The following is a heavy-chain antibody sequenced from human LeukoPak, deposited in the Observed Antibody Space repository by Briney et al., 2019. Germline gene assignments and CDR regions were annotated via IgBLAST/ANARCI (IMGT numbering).Heavy chain of an antibody. CDR1: GYTFINYA. D-gene: IGHD6-6*01. Sequence: ASVKVSCKASGYTFINYALHWVRQAPGQRLEWMGWINAGNGDTRYSQRFQGRVTITRDTSVSTVDMELSSLRSEDTAVYYCARGTLEYSSSRYYYYYMDVWGKGTTVTVSS. CDR3: ARGTLEYSSSRYYYYYMDV. V-gene: IGHV1-3*01. J-gene: IGHJ6*03. CDR2: INAGNGDT.